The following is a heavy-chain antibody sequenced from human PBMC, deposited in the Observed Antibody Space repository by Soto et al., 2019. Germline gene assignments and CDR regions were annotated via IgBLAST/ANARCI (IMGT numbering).Heavy chain of an antibody. CDR3: ATDPHTAMVEEPFDY. CDR2: ISSSSSYI. CDR1: GFTFSSYS. D-gene: IGHD5-18*01. J-gene: IGHJ4*02. V-gene: IGHV3-21*01. Sequence: PGGSLRLSCAASGFTFSSYSMNWVRQAPGKGLEWVSSISSSSSYIYYADSVKGRFTISRDNAKNSLYLQMNSLRAEDTAVYYCATDPHTAMVEEPFDYWGQGTLVTVSS.